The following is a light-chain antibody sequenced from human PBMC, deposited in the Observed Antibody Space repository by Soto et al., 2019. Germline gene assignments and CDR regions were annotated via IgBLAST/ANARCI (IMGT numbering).Light chain of an antibody. V-gene: IGLV2-14*01. CDR3: SSYSTSSTSVV. CDR2: DVS. J-gene: IGLJ2*01. CDR1: SSDVGTYNY. Sequence: QSALTQPASVSGSPGQSITISCTGTSSDVGTYNYVSWYQQHPGKAPKLMIYDVSYRPSGVSDRFSGSKSGNTASLTISGLQAEDDADYYCSSYSTSSTSVVFGGGTKLTVL.